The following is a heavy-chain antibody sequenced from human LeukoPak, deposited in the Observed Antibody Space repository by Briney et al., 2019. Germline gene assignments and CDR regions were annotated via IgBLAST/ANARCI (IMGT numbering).Heavy chain of an antibody. V-gene: IGHV4-34*01. D-gene: IGHD3-22*01. CDR3: ARAERYYYDSSGYCDY. CDR2: INHSGST. CDR1: GGSLSGYY. J-gene: IGHJ4*02. Sequence: PSETLSLTCAVYGGSLSGYYWSWIRQPPGKGLERIGEINHSGSTNYNPSLKSRVTISVDTSKSQFSLKLSSVTAADTAVYYCARAERYYYDSSGYCDYWGQGTLVTVSS.